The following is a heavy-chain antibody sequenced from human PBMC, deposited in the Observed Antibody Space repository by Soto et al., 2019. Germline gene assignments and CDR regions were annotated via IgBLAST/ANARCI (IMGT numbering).Heavy chain of an antibody. CDR3: ASSVQQGYSYGLNWFDP. Sequence: QVQLVQSGAEVKKPGSSVKVSCKASGGTFSSYAISWVRQAPGQGLEWMGGIIPIFGTANYAQKFQGRVTITADESTSTAYMELSSLRSEDTAVYYCASSVQQGYSYGLNWFDPWGQGTLVTVSS. V-gene: IGHV1-69*01. CDR1: GGTFSSYA. J-gene: IGHJ5*02. D-gene: IGHD5-18*01. CDR2: IIPIFGTA.